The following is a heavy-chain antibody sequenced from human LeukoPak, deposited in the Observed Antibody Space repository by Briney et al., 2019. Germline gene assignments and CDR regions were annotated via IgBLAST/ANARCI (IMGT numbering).Heavy chain of an antibody. CDR1: GNTFTGYY. CDR2: MNPSSGNT. D-gene: IGHD6-13*01. V-gene: IGHV1-8*02. CDR3: ARRYTSNWDFDY. J-gene: IGHJ4*02. Sequence: ASVKVSCKASGNTFTGYYLHWVRQAPGQGLEWMGWMNPSSGNTGYAQKFQGRVTMTRDTSISTAYMELSSLRSEDTAVYYCARRYTSNWDFDYWGQGTLVTVSS.